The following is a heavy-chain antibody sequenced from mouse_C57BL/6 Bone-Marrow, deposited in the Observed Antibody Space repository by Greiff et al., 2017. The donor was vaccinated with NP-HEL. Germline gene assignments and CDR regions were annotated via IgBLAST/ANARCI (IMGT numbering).Heavy chain of an antibody. J-gene: IGHJ4*01. D-gene: IGHD2-4*01. Sequence: DVKLVESGGGLVKPGGSLKLSCAASGFTFSDYGMHWVRQAPEKGLEWVAYISSGSSTIYYADTVKGRFTISRDNAKNTLFLQMTSLRSEDTAMYYCAAMIRYAMDYWGQGTSVTVSS. CDR2: ISSGSSTI. V-gene: IGHV5-17*01. CDR3: AAMIRYAMDY. CDR1: GFTFSDYG.